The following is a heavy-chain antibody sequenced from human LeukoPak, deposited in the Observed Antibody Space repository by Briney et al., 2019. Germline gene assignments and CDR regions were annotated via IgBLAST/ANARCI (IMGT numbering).Heavy chain of an antibody. Sequence: GGSLRLSCAASGFTFSSYGMHWVRQAPGKGLEWVAVISYDGSNKYYADSVKGRFTISRDNSKNTLYLQMNSLRAEDTAVYYCAADPGTTGTAGAFDIWGQGTMVTVSS. D-gene: IGHD1-1*01. V-gene: IGHV3-30*03. CDR3: AADPGTTGTAGAFDI. J-gene: IGHJ3*02. CDR2: ISYDGSNK. CDR1: GFTFSSYG.